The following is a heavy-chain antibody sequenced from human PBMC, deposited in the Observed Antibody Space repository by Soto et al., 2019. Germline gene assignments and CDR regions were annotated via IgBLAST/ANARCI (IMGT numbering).Heavy chain of an antibody. CDR3: AKDRGATTTYFDY. D-gene: IGHD1-26*01. V-gene: IGHV3-30*18. CDR2: ISYDGSNK. J-gene: IGHJ4*02. Sequence: QVQLVESGGGVVQPGRSLRLSCAASGFTFSSYGMHWVRQAPGKGLEWVAVISYDGSNKYYADSVKGRFTISRDNSKNTLYLKMNSLRAEDTAVYYCAKDRGATTTYFDYWGQGTLVTVSS. CDR1: GFTFSSYG.